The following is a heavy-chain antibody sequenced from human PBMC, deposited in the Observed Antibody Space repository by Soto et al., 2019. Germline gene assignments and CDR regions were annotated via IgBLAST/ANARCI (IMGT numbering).Heavy chain of an antibody. J-gene: IGHJ1*01. Sequence: GALILSCTASGFTFSNFDMSWVRQAPGKGLEWVSVISTSGGTTYYADSVKGRFTSSRDNSKNTLYLKMTSLRAEDTAVYYCATGTAAPAHWGQGTLVTV. D-gene: IGHD6-13*01. CDR3: ATGTAAPAH. V-gene: IGHV3-23*01. CDR2: ISTSGGTT. CDR1: GFTFSNFD.